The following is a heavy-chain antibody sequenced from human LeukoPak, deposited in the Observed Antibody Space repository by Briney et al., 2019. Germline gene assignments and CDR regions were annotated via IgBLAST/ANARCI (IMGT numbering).Heavy chain of an antibody. CDR1: GFTLSSYA. CDR3: AKTHLYYDFWSGYYKY. V-gene: IGHV3-23*01. D-gene: IGHD3-3*01. CDR2: ISGSGGST. Sequence: PGGSLRLSGAASGFTLSSYAMSWVRQAPGKGLEWVSAISGSGGSTYYADSVKGRFTISRDNSKNTLYLQMNSLRAEDTAVYYCAKTHLYYDFWSGYYKYWGQGTLVTVSS. J-gene: IGHJ4*02.